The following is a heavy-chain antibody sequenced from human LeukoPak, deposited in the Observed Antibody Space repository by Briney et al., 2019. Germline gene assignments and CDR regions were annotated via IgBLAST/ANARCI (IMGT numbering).Heavy chain of an antibody. CDR3: ANWRYGSRIVFDY. D-gene: IGHD5-24*01. J-gene: IGHJ4*02. CDR2: ISGGGHST. Sequence: GGSLRLSCAASGVTHCRLPMPGVRQAPGKGLEWVSVISGGGHSTYYADSVKGRFTISRDNSKNTLYLQMNSLRVDDTAVYYCANWRYGSRIVFDYWGQGTLVTVSS. CDR1: GVTHCRLP. V-gene: IGHV3-23*01.